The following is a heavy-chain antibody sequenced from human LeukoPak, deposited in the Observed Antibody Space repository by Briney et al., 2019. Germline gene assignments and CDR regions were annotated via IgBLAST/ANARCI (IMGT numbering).Heavy chain of an antibody. CDR2: ISYDGSNK. V-gene: IGHV3-30-3*01. D-gene: IGHD6-13*01. CDR3: ARATDISSWYLAY. Sequence: PGRSLRLSCAASGFTFSRYTMHWVRQAPGKGLEWVAIISYDGSNKYYADSVKGRFTISRDNSKNTLYLQVNSLRAEDTAVYYCARATDISSWYLAYWGQAPWSSCPQ. J-gene: IGHJ4*01. CDR1: GFTFSRYT.